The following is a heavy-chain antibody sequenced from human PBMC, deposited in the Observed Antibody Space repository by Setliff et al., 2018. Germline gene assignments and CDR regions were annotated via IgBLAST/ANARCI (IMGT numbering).Heavy chain of an antibody. D-gene: IGHD2-2*01. Sequence: SVKVSCKASGGTFSSYAISWVRQAPGQGLEWMGGIIPILGIANYAQKFQGRVTITADKSTSTAYMELSSLRSKDTAVYYCAVAVVPAATGYGMDVWGQGTTVTVSS. J-gene: IGHJ6*02. CDR2: IIPILGIA. CDR3: AVAVVPAATGYGMDV. V-gene: IGHV1-69*10. CDR1: GGTFSSYA.